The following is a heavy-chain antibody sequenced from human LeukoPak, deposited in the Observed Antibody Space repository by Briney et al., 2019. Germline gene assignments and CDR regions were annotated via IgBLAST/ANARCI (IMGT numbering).Heavy chain of an antibody. CDR1: GYTFTSYA. J-gene: IGHJ4*02. CDR3: ARDGAGSGSYYNDFDY. V-gene: IGHV1-3*01. CDR2: INAGNGNT. D-gene: IGHD3-10*01. Sequence: ASVKVSCKASGYTFTSYAMHWVRQAPGQRLEWMGWINAGNGNTKYSQKFQGRVTITRDTSASTAYMELSSLRSEDTAVYYCARDGAGSGSYYNDFDYWGQGTLVTVSS.